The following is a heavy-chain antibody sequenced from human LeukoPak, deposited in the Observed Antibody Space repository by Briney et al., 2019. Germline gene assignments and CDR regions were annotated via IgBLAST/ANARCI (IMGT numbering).Heavy chain of an antibody. J-gene: IGHJ4*02. V-gene: IGHV3-23*01. D-gene: IGHD4-17*01. Sequence: GGSLRLSCAASGFTVSSNYMSWVRQAPGKGLEWVSAISGSGGSTYYADSVKGRFTISRDNSKNTLYLQMNSLRAEDTAVYYCAKTPGTTRTFDYWGQGTLVTVSS. CDR3: AKTPGTTRTFDY. CDR2: ISGSGGST. CDR1: GFTVSSNY.